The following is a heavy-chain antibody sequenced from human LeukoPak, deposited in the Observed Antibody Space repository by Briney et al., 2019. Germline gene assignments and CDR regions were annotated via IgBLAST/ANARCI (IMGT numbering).Heavy chain of an antibody. D-gene: IGHD1-26*01. CDR1: GFTFSSYW. CDR2: ITSDGSST. V-gene: IGHV3-74*01. CDR3: SRGVGATDS. J-gene: IGHJ4*02. Sequence: GGSLRLSCAASGFTFSSYWMHWVRQAPGKGLEWVSRITSDGSSTSHADSVKGRFTISRDNAKNTLYLQMNSLRAEDTAVYYCSRGVGATDSWGQGTLVTVTA.